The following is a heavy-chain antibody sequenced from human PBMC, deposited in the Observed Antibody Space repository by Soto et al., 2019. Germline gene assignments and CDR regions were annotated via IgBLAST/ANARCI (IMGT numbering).Heavy chain of an antibody. J-gene: IGHJ5*02. CDR3: VRERKYQLLSWYWFDP. Sequence: SPTLSLTCAISGDSVSSNTAAWNWIRQSPSRGLEWLGRTYYKSQWYNDYAEPVKSRITINPDTSKNQFSLHLNSVTPEDTAVYYCVRERKYQLLSWYWFDPWGQGTLVTVSS. V-gene: IGHV6-1*01. D-gene: IGHD2-2*01. CDR1: GDSVSSNTAA. CDR2: TYYKSQWYN.